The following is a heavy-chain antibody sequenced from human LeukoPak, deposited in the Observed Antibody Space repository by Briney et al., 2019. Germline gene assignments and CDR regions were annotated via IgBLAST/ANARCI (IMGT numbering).Heavy chain of an antibody. D-gene: IGHD4-17*01. V-gene: IGHV4-34*01. CDR2: INHSGST. Sequence: SETLSLTCAVYGGSFSGYYWSWIRQPPGKGLEWIGEINHSGSTNYNPSLKSRVTISVDTSKNQFSLKLSSVTAADPAVYYCARGATVNVFNIWGKGTRFTFS. CDR1: GGSFSGYY. CDR3: ARGATVNVFNI. J-gene: IGHJ3*02.